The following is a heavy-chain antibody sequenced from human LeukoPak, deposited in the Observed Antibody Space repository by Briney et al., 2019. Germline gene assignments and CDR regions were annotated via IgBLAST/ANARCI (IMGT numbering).Heavy chain of an antibody. V-gene: IGHV4-59*02. CDR2: VYYSRST. CDR3: ARAPRNSSTMLDF. CDR1: GGSVSGYY. D-gene: IGHD6-13*01. J-gene: IGHJ4*02. Sequence: SETLSLTCVVSGGSVSGYYWGWLRQPPGRGLEWIGYVYYSRSTNYNPSFKSRITISVDTSRNQFSLQLSSVTAADTAVYHCARAPRNSSTMLDFWGQGTLVTISS.